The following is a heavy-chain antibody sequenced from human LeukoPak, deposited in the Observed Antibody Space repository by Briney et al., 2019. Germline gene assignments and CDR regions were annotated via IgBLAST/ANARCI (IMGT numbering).Heavy chain of an antibody. Sequence: GGSLRLSCAASGFTFSDYNMRWIRQAPGKGLECVSSISRSGSTKYYADSVKGRFTISRDNAKNSLFLQMNSLRAEDTAVYYCAKDQTGYSSSWYAGDYWGQGTLVTVSS. J-gene: IGHJ4*02. CDR1: GFTFSDYN. CDR2: ISRSGSTK. V-gene: IGHV3-11*01. D-gene: IGHD6-13*01. CDR3: AKDQTGYSSSWYAGDY.